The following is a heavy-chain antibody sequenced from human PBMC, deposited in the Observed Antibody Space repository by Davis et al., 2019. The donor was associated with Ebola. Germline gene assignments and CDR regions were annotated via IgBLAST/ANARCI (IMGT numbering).Heavy chain of an antibody. CDR3: ATENEMSTTGDAFDI. V-gene: IGHV1-8*01. D-gene: IGHD5-24*01. J-gene: IGHJ3*02. CDR1: GYTFTTYD. CDR2: MNPNNGIA. Sequence: AASVKVSCKTSGYTFTTYDINWVRQATGQGLEWVGWMNPNNGIAGYAQKFQERVTITRDMSTSTAYMELISLRSEDTAIYYCATENEMSTTGDAFDIWGQGTLLTVSP.